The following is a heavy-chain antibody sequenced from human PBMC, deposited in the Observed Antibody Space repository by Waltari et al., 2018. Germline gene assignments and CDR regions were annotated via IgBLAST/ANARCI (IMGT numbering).Heavy chain of an antibody. V-gene: IGHV3-23*01. CDR1: GFLFSRFA. Sequence: EVQLLESGGGLVQLGGSLRLSCAVSGFLFSRFAMSGVRHTPGKGLEWVAGTSASSGSTYYADSVQGRFTISRDNSKKRVFLQMNSLRAEDTATYYCTKMRRNLPRDIIDNWGQGTQVIIAS. CDR3: TKMRRNLPRDIIDN. CDR2: TSASSGST. J-gene: IGHJ4*02.